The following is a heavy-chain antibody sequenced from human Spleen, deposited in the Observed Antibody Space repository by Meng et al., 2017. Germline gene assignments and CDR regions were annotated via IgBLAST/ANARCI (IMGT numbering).Heavy chain of an antibody. CDR3: VKARQRGDGVAGCAVDH. V-gene: IGHV3-23*01. D-gene: IGHD6-19*01. CDR2: ISGSGTST. J-gene: IGHJ4*02. Sequence: GESLKISCAASGFTFSSYAMNWVRQAPGKGLEWVSAISGSGTSTYYADSVKGRFTISRDNSKNTLYLQVNSLGAEDTAVYYCVKARQRGDGVAGCAVDHWGQGTLVTVSS. CDR1: GFTFSSYA.